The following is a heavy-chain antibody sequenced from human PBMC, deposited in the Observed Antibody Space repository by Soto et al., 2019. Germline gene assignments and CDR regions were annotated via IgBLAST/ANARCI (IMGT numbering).Heavy chain of an antibody. CDR1: GFTFDDYT. V-gene: IGHV3-43*01. CDR3: AKDKFRSSYYYYGMDV. J-gene: IGHJ6*02. CDR2: ISWDGGST. Sequence: GGSLRLSCAASGFTFDDYTMHWVRQAPGKGLKRVSLISWDGGSTYYADSVKGRFTIYRDNSKNSLYLQMNSLRTEDNALYYCAKDKFRSSYYYYGMDVWGQGTTVTVSS.